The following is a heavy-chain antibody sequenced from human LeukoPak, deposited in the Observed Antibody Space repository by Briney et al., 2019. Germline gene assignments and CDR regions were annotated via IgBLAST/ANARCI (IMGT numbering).Heavy chain of an antibody. CDR3: ARVRGSSTILYYFDY. D-gene: IGHD2-2*01. CDR2: IYYSGST. CDR1: GGSISSSSYY. V-gene: IGHV4-39*01. Sequence: PSETLSLTCTVSGGSISSSSYYWGWIRQPPGKGLEWIGSIYYSGSTYYIPSLKIRVTISVDTSKNQFSLKLSSVTAADTAVYYCARVRGSSTILYYFDYWGQGTLVTVSS. J-gene: IGHJ4*02.